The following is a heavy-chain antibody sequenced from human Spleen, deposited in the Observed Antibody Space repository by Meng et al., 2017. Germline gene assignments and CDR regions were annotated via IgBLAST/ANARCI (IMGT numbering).Heavy chain of an antibody. Sequence: QVQLVQSGAEVRKPGASVKFSCKASGYTFTNYAIHWVRQAPGQRLEWMGWINAGNGNTKYSQKFQGRVTITRETSASTAYMELSSLRSEDTAVYYCARGEGYCTNGVCSPGYWGQGTLVTVSS. CDR3: ARGEGYCTNGVCSPGY. J-gene: IGHJ4*02. V-gene: IGHV1-3*01. D-gene: IGHD2-8*01. CDR2: INAGNGNT. CDR1: GYTFTNYA.